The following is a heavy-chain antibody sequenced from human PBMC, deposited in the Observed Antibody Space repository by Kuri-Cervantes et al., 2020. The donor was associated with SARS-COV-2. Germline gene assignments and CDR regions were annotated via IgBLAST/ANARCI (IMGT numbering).Heavy chain of an antibody. D-gene: IGHD1-1*01. CDR2: IYSGGSN. CDR3: ARDSPPFFNTTNGMDV. Sequence: GGSPKIFRGCPGLTVSSNYLSWVRPAPGKGLEWVSVIYSGGSNYYADSVKGRFTISRDNSKNALYLQMNSLRAEDTAVYYCARDSPPFFNTTNGMDVWGQGTTVTRAS. CDR1: GLTVSSNY. V-gene: IGHV3-53*01. J-gene: IGHJ6*01.